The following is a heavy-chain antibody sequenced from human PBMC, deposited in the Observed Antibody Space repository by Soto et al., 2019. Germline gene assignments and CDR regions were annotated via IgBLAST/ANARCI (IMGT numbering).Heavy chain of an antibody. CDR3: AKGGRQWLVTSDFNY. CDR2: VSLDGRNT. V-gene: IGHV3-30*18. J-gene: IGHJ4*02. D-gene: IGHD6-19*01. Sequence: VQLLESGGGVVQPGRSLRLYCAASGFTFSDYAMHWVRQAPGKGLEWVAVVSLDGRNTHYADSVKGRVTISSDSSKNTVSLEMTSLRAEDTAVYYCAKGGRQWLVTSDFNYWGQGALVTVSS. CDR1: GFTFSDYA.